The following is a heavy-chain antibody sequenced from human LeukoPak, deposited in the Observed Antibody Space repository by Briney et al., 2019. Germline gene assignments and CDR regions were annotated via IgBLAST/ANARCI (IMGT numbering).Heavy chain of an antibody. D-gene: IGHD3-22*01. V-gene: IGHV4-61*02. CDR2: IYTSGST. Sequence: PSQTLSLTCTVSGGSISSGSYYWSWIRQPAGKGLEWIGRIYTSGSTNYNPSLKSRVTISVDTSKNQFSLKLSSVTAADTAVYYCAREWDRIVVVIDYWGQGTLVTVSS. J-gene: IGHJ4*02. CDR3: AREWDRIVVVIDY. CDR1: GGSISSGSYY.